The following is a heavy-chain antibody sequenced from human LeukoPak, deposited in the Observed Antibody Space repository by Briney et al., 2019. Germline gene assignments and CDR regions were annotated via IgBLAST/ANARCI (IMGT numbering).Heavy chain of an antibody. D-gene: IGHD6-13*01. Sequence: GGSLRLSCAASGFTFDDYAMHWVRQVPEKGLEWVSGISWNSGSIGYADSVKGRFTISRDNAKNSLYLQMNSLRVEDTALYYCAKSRQYISSSGAFDIWGQGTMVTVSS. CDR1: GFTFDDYA. CDR2: ISWNSGSI. CDR3: AKSRQYISSSGAFDI. J-gene: IGHJ3*02. V-gene: IGHV3-9*01.